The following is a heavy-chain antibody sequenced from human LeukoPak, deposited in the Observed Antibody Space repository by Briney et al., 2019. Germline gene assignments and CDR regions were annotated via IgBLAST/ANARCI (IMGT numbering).Heavy chain of an antibody. CDR3: ARHFSTYSYGLDV. D-gene: IGHD3-3*02. CDR1: RFTFSNFW. V-gene: IGHV3-7*01. CDR2: IKPDGSAN. J-gene: IGHJ6*02. Sequence: PGGSLRLSCAASRFTFSNFWMSWVRQAPGKGLEWVANIKPDGSANFYVDSVKGRFTISRDNAENSLYLQMNSLRPEDTAVYYCARHFSTYSYGLDVWGQRTTVTVSS.